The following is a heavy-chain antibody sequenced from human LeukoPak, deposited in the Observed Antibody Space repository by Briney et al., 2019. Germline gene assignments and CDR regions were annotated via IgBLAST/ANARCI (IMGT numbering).Heavy chain of an antibody. V-gene: IGHV3-21*01. J-gene: IGHJ4*02. D-gene: IGHD3-22*01. CDR1: GFTFSSYG. CDR2: ISSSSSYI. CDR3: AREFRDSSGYYPTYYFDY. Sequence: GGTLRLSCAASGFTFSSYGMSWVRQAPGKGLEWVSSISSSSSYIYYADSVKGRFTISRDNAKNSLYLQMNSLRAEDTAVYYCAREFRDSSGYYPTYYFDYWGQGTLVTVSS.